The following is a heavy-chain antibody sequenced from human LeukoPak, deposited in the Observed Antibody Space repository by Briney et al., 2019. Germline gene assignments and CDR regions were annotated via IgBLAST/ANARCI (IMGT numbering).Heavy chain of an antibody. CDR2: INHSGST. J-gene: IGHJ6*03. Sequence: PSETLSLTCAVYGGSFSGYYWSWIRQPPGKGLEWIGEINHSGSTNYNPSLKSRVTISVETSKHQFSLKLSSVTAADRAVYYCARGRYDIYGVAGRRGYYYYMDVWGKGTTVTVSS. D-gene: IGHD3-9*01. V-gene: IGHV4-34*01. CDR3: ARGRYDIYGVAGRRGYYYYMDV. CDR1: GGSFSGYY.